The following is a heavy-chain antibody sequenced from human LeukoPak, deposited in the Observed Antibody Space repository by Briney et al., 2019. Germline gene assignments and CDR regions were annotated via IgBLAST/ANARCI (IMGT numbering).Heavy chain of an antibody. Sequence: GGSLRLSCAASGFTFSSSWMHWVRQAPGEGLVWVSRISSDGSSTSYADSVKGRFTISRDNAKNTLYLQMNSLRAEDTAVYYCAREQSTSFGYWGQGTLVTVSS. D-gene: IGHD2-2*01. CDR3: AREQSTSFGY. CDR1: GFTFSSSW. V-gene: IGHV3-74*01. CDR2: ISSDGSST. J-gene: IGHJ4*02.